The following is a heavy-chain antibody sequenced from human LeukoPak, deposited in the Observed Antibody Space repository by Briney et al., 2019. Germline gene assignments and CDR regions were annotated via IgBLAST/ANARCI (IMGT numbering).Heavy chain of an antibody. CDR2: ISYDGSNK. J-gene: IGHJ3*02. V-gene: IGHV3-30*18. CDR3: AKDQGGSWTFDI. Sequence: PGGSLRLSCAASGFTFSSYWMSWVRQAPGKGLEWVAVISYDGSNKYYADSVKGRFTISRDNSKNTLYLQMNSLRAEDTAVYYCAKDQGGSWTFDIWGQGTMVTVSS. CDR1: GFTFSSYW. D-gene: IGHD1-26*01.